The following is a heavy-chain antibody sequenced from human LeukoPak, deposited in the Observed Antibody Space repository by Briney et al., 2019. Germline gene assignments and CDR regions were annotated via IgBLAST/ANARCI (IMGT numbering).Heavy chain of an antibody. Sequence: PSETLSLTCTVSGGSISSSSYYWGWVRQPPGKGLEWLGSIYYSGSTYYNPSLKSRVTISVDTSKNQFSLKLSSVTAADTAVYYCARRRARHDYGDYVWGQGTLVTVSS. CDR1: GGSISSSSYY. CDR2: IYYSGST. D-gene: IGHD4-17*01. J-gene: IGHJ4*02. CDR3: ARRRARHDYGDYV. V-gene: IGHV4-39*01.